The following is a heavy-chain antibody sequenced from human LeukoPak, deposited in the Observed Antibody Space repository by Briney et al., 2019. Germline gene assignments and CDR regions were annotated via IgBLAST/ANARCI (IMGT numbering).Heavy chain of an antibody. J-gene: IGHJ6*02. CDR1: GGTFSSYA. CDR3: ARGHSGWGLINYYYYGMDV. D-gene: IGHD3-10*01. CDR2: IIPIFGTA. Sequence: GGSLRLSCAASGGTFSSYAISWVRQAPGQGLEWMGGIIPIFGTANYAQKFQGRVTITADESTSTAYMELSSLRSEDTAVYYCARGHSGWGLINYYYYGMDVWGQGTTVTVSS. V-gene: IGHV1-69*01.